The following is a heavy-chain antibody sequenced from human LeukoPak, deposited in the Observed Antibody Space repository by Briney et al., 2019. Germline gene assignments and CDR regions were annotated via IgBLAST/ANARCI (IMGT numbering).Heavy chain of an antibody. D-gene: IGHD6-13*01. J-gene: IGHJ4*02. V-gene: IGHV4-4*07. CDR1: GGPISSYY. Sequence: PSETLSLTCTVSGGPISSYYWSWIRQPAGKGLEWIGCIYTSGSTNYNPSLKSRVTMSVDTSKNQFSLKLSSVTAADTAVYYCARVGVSSSHDYWGQGTLVTVSS. CDR2: IYTSGST. CDR3: ARVGVSSSHDY.